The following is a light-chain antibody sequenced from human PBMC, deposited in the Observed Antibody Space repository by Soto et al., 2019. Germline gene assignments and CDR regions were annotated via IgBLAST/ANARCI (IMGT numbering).Light chain of an antibody. V-gene: IGKV3-20*01. CDR2: GAS. CDR3: QQYGSPLT. CDR1: QSVSSSY. J-gene: IGKJ2*01. Sequence: EIVLTQSPDTLSLSPGERATLSCRASQSVSSSYLAWYQQRPGQAPRLLIYGASSRATGIPDRFSGSGSGTDFTLTISRLEPEDFAMYYCQQYGSPLTFGQGTKLEIK.